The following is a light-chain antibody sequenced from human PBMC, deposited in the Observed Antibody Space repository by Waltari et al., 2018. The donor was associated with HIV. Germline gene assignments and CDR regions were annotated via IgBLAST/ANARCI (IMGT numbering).Light chain of an antibody. J-gene: IGLJ2*01. CDR1: NIGSKS. V-gene: IGLV3-21*02. CDR3: QVWESSSDHVV. CDR2: DDR. Sequence: SYVLTQSPSVSVALGQTVSIACGGNNIGSKSVHWYQQKPGQAPALVIYDDRDRPSGIPERFSGSNSGHTATLSIGRVEAGDEADYYCQVWESSSDHVVIGGGTKLTV.